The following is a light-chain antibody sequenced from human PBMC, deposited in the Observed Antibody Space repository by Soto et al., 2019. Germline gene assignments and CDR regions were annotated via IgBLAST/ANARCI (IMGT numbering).Light chain of an antibody. Sequence: QSALTQPPSASGSPGQSVTISCTGTSSDVGGYNYVSWYQQHPGKAPKLLVYEVSNRPSGVPDRFSGSKSGNTASLTVSGLQAEDEADYCCSSYAGSNKRHVVFGEGTKITVL. J-gene: IGLJ2*01. CDR1: SSDVGGYNY. V-gene: IGLV2-8*01. CDR3: SSYAGSNKRHVV. CDR2: EVS.